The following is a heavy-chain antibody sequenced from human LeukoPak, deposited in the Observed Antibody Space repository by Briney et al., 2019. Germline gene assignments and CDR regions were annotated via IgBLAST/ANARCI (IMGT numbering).Heavy chain of an antibody. Sequence: ASVKVSCKASGYTFTSYGIGWVRQAPGQGLEWMGWISAYNGNTNYAQKLQGRVTMTTDTSTSTAYMELRSLRSDDTAVYYCARDRDGYRLTDYWGQGTLVTVSS. J-gene: IGHJ4*02. CDR2: ISAYNGNT. D-gene: IGHD5-18*01. V-gene: IGHV1-18*01. CDR3: ARDRDGYRLTDY. CDR1: GYTFTSYG.